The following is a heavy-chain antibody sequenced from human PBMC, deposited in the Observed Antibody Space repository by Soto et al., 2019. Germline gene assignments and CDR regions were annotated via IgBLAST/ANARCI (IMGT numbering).Heavy chain of an antibody. V-gene: IGHV1-69*16. Sequence: HVQLVQSGAEVKKPGSSVTISCKASGGTFNTYTFSWVRQAPGQGLEWMGSILPILGSVNYAQNFQGRLSIPPDHPATPAYMNLGSRTPPDRAVYFWGRFPRSSFPTRDPLNHWGRATMVT. CDR2: ILPILGSV. CDR1: GGTFNTYT. CDR3: GRFPRSSFPTRDPLNH. D-gene: IGHD2-2*01. J-gene: IGHJ1*01.